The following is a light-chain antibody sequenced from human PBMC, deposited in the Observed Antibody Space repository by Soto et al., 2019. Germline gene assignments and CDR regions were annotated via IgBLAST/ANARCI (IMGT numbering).Light chain of an antibody. CDR2: DAS. Sequence: EIVLTQSPATLSLSPGERATLSCRASQSVSSYLAWYQQKPGQAPRLLIYDASNRATGIPDRFSGSGSGPDFTLTISSLQPEDFATYYCQQSYSSPPTFGQGTKVDIK. CDR1: QSVSSY. V-gene: IGKV3-11*01. J-gene: IGKJ1*01. CDR3: QQSYSSPPT.